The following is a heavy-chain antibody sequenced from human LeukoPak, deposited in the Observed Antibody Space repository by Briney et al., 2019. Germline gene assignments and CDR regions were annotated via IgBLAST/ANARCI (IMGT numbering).Heavy chain of an antibody. CDR3: ARHDYGGNSGDY. V-gene: IGHV3-23*01. D-gene: IGHD4-23*01. CDR1: GFTFSSYA. Sequence: PGGSLRLSCAASGFTFSSYAMSWVRQAPGKGLEWVSAIGGSGDFTYYAEYVKGRFTISRDNSKKTLYLQMNSLRDEDTAVYYCARHDYGGNSGDYWGQGTLVTVSS. J-gene: IGHJ4*02. CDR2: IGGSGDFT.